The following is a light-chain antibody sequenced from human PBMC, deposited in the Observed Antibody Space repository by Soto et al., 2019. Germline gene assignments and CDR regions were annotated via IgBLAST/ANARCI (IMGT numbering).Light chain of an antibody. V-gene: IGKV3-15*01. J-gene: IGKJ1*01. CDR2: GAS. CDR1: QSVSSY. CDR3: HQYNIWWT. Sequence: VFSQTPCTLSLSAGEIWTLSFRAIQSVSSYLAWYQQKPGQAPRLLIYGASTRATGIPARFTGSGSGTEFTLTSSSLQFDDSAVYYCHQYNIWWTVGQGTKVDIK.